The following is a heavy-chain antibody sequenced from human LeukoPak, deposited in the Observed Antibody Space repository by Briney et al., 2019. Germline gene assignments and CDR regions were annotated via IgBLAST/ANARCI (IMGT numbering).Heavy chain of an antibody. Sequence: GGSLRLSCAASGFTFSSYSMNWVRQAPGKGLEWVSSISSSSSYIYYADSVKGRFTISRDNAKNSLYLQMNSLRAEDTAVYYCASAMATNPLGGFDIWGQGTMVTVSS. CDR3: ASAMATNPLGGFDI. V-gene: IGHV3-21*01. J-gene: IGHJ3*02. D-gene: IGHD3-16*01. CDR1: GFTFSSYS. CDR2: ISSSSSYI.